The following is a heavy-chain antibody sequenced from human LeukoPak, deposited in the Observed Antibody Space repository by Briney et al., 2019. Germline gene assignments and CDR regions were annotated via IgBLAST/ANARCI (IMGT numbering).Heavy chain of an antibody. D-gene: IGHD3-22*01. J-gene: IGHJ3*02. V-gene: IGHV5-51*01. CDR3: ARFPTYYYDSSGYKGAFDI. CDR1: GYSFTSYW. Sequence: GESLKISCKGSGYSFTSYWIGWVRQMPGKGLEWMGIIYPGDSATRYSLSFQGQVTISADKSSSTAYLQWSSLKASDTAIYYCARFPTYYYDSSGYKGAFDIWGQGTMVTVSS. CDR2: IYPGDSAT.